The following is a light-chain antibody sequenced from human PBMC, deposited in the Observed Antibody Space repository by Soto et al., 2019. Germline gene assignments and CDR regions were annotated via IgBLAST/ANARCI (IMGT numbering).Light chain of an antibody. V-gene: IGKV3-20*01. CDR3: HQYGSSTWT. CDR1: QSVKSDY. Sequence: EIVLTQSPGTLSLSPGERATLSCRASQSVKSDYLAWYQQKPGQAPRLLIYGASSRATGIPDRFSGSGSGTDFTLTISRLEPEDFAVDYCHQYGSSTWTFGQGTKMEIK. J-gene: IGKJ1*01. CDR2: GAS.